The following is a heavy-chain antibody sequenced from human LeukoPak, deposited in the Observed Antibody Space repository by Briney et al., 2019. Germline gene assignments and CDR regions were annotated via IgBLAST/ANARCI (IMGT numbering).Heavy chain of an antibody. CDR1: GGTFSSYA. J-gene: IGHJ6*02. V-gene: IGHV1-69*13. Sequence: SVMVSCKASGGTFSSYAISWVRQAPGQGLEWMGGIIPIFGTANYAQKFQGRVTITADESTSTAYMELSSLRSEDTAVYYCARDSWERMTDYYYYYGMDVWGQGTTVTVSS. CDR3: ARDSWERMTDYYYYYGMDV. D-gene: IGHD1-26*01. CDR2: IIPIFGTA.